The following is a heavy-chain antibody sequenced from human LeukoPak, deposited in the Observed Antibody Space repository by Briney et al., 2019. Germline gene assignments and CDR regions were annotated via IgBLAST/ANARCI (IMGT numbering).Heavy chain of an antibody. Sequence: NPSETLSLTYAVYGGSFSGYYWSWIRQPPGKGLEWIGEINHSGSTNYNPSLKSRVTMSVDTSKNQFSLKLSSVTAADTAVYYCARSSYGYRGWFDPWGQGTLVTVSS. V-gene: IGHV4-34*01. J-gene: IGHJ5*02. D-gene: IGHD5-18*01. CDR1: GGSFSGYY. CDR2: INHSGST. CDR3: ARSSYGYRGWFDP.